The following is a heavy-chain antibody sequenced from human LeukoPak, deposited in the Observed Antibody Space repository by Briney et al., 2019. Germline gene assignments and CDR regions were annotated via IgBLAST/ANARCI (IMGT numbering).Heavy chain of an antibody. CDR3: ARELHGFWSERGNFDY. CDR1: GFTFSSYA. CDR2: ISSSGSTI. V-gene: IGHV3-48*04. J-gene: IGHJ4*02. D-gene: IGHD3-3*01. Sequence: GGSLRLSCAASGFTFSSYAMHWVRQAPGKGLEWVSYISSSGSTIYYADSVKGRFTISRDNAKNSLYLQMNSLRAEDTAVYYCARELHGFWSERGNFDYWGQGTLVTVSS.